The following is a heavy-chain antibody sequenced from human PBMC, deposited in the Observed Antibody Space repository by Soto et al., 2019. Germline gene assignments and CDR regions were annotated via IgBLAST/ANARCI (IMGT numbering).Heavy chain of an antibody. V-gene: IGHV3-23*01. CDR1: GFTFSSYA. CDR2: ISGSDDST. Sequence: GPLRLSCAASGFTFSSYAMSWVRQAPGKGLEWVSVISGSDDSTYYTDSVKGRFTISRDNSKNTLYLQMNSLRAEDTDVYYCAKRSSSSTFDYWGQGTLVTVSS. J-gene: IGHJ4*02. CDR3: AKRSSSSTFDY. D-gene: IGHD6-6*01.